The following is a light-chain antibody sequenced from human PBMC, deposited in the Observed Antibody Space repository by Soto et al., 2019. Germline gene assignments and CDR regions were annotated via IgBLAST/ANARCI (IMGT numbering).Light chain of an antibody. V-gene: IGLV2-14*01. Sequence: QSVLTQPASVSGSPGQSITISCTGTGSDVGGYHYVSWYQQHPGKAPKVMIYDVSNRPSGVSIRFSGSKSGNTASLTISGLQATDEDDYYCSSYTGASTPFLFGGGTQLT. CDR3: SSYTGASTPFL. CDR1: GSDVGGYHY. J-gene: IGLJ2*01. CDR2: DVS.